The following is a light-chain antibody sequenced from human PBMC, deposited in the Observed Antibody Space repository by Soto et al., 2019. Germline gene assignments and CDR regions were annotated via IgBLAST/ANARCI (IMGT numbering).Light chain of an antibody. CDR2: EVI. CDR3: CSYAGSTAL. Sequence: SVLTQPASVSGSPGQSITISCTGTSSDVGNYNLVSLYQQVPGKVPKLIIYEVIQRPSGVSNRFSGSKSGNTASLTISGLQPEDEGDYYCCSYAGSTALFGGGTKLTVL. CDR1: SSDVGNYNL. J-gene: IGLJ2*01. V-gene: IGLV2-23*02.